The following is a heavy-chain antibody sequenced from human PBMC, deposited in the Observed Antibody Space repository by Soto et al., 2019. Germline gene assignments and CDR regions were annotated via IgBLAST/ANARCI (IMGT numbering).Heavy chain of an antibody. D-gene: IGHD2-2*01. V-gene: IGHV4-59*08. J-gene: IGHJ6*02. CDR2: IYYSGST. Sequence: SETLSLTCTVSGGSISSYYWSWIRQPPGKGLEWIGYIYYSGSTHYNPSLKSRVTISVDTSKNQFSLKLSSVTAADTAVYYCARHAPYCSSTSHCAYGMDVWGQGTTVTVSS. CDR3: ARHAPYCSSTSHCAYGMDV. CDR1: GGSISSYY.